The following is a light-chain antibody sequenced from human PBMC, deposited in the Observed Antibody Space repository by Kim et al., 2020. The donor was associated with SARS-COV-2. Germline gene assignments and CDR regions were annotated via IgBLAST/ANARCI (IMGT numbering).Light chain of an antibody. V-gene: IGKV3-20*01. J-gene: IGKJ1*01. CDR1: QIISRSY. Sequence: SPGERATLSCRASQIISRSYLGWYQQKPGQAPRLLIYGASNGATGIPDRFSGSGSGTDFTLTITRLEPEDFATYYCHYYGMSPWTFGQGTKVDIK. CDR2: GAS. CDR3: HYYGMSPWT.